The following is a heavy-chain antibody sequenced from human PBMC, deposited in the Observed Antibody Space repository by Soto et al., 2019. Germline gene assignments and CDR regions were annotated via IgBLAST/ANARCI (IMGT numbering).Heavy chain of an antibody. V-gene: IGHV4-30-4*01. CDR1: GGSISSGDFY. CDR3: ARADDFSDRFDY. D-gene: IGHD4-17*01. J-gene: IGHJ4*02. CDR2: IYYSGST. Sequence: SETLSLTCTVSGGSISSGDFYWNWIRQPPGKGLELIGNIYYSGSTYYNPSLRSRAIMSVDTSQNQFSLKLSSLTAADTAVYFCARADDFSDRFDYWGQGALVTSPQ.